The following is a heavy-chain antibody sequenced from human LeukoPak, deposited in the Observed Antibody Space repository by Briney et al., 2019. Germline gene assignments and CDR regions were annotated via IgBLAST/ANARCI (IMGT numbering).Heavy chain of an antibody. D-gene: IGHD2-2*01. V-gene: IGHV1-18*01. Sequence: ASVKVSCKASGYTFTSYGISWVRQAPGQGLEWMGWISAYNGNTNYAQKLQGRVTMTTDTSTSTAYMELRSLRSDDTAVYYCARAGTPLAVVPAAGFDYWGRGTLVTVSS. J-gene: IGHJ4*02. CDR3: ARAGTPLAVVPAAGFDY. CDR2: ISAYNGNT. CDR1: GYTFTSYG.